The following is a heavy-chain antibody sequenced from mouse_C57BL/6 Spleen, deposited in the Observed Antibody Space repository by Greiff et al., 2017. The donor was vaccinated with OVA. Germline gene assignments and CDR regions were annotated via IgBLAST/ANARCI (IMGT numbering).Heavy chain of an antibody. CDR2: ISDGGSYT. CDR1: GFTFSSYA. D-gene: IGHD2-5*01. V-gene: IGHV5-4*01. J-gene: IGHJ1*03. CDR3: ARDLGSNSGYFDV. Sequence: EVMLVESGGGLVKPGGSLKLSCAASGFTFSSYAMSWVRQTPEKRLEWVATISDGGSYTYYPDNVKGRFTISRDNAKNNLYLQMSHLKSEDTAMYYCARDLGSNSGYFDVWGTGTTVTVSS.